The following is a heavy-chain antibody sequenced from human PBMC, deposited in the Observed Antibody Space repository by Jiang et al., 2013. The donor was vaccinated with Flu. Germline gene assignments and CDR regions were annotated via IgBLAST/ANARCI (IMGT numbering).Heavy chain of an antibody. CDR2: IYYRGST. V-gene: IGHV4-61*08. CDR1: GDSISSGDSY. CDR3: ARSALRMIAVGGMDV. J-gene: IGHJ6*02. Sequence: GSGLVKPSETLSLTCSVSGDSISSGDSYWSWIRQSPGKGLEWIGYIYYRGSTNSNPSLQSRVNISVDTSKNQFSLKLSSVIAADTAVYYCARSALRMIAVGGMDVWGQGTTVTGLL. D-gene: IGHD3-22*01.